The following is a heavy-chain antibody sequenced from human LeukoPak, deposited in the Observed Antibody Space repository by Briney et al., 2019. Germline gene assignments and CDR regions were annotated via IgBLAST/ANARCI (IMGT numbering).Heavy chain of an antibody. CDR3: AKSGIVLSPEILTGYYYYGMDV. CDR2: ISGSGGST. Sequence: GGSLRLSCAASGFTFSSYAMSWVRQAPGKGLEWVSAISGSGGSTYYADSVKGRFTISRDNSKNTLYLQMNSLRAEDTAVYYCAKSGIVLSPEILTGYYYYGMDVWGQGTTVTVSS. D-gene: IGHD3-9*01. V-gene: IGHV3-23*01. J-gene: IGHJ6*02. CDR1: GFTFSSYA.